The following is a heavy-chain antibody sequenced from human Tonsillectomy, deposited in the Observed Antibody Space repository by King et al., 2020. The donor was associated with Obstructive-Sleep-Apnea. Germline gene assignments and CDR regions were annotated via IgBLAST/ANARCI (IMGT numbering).Heavy chain of an antibody. Sequence: VQLVESGAEVKKPGESLKISCKGSGYSFTSYWIGWVRQMPGKGLEWMGIIYPGDSDTRYSPSFQGQVTISADKSISTAYLQWSSLKASDTDMYYCARRITLTAMVDYFDYWGQGTLVTVSS. CDR2: IYPGDSDT. CDR3: ARRITLTAMVDYFDY. V-gene: IGHV5-51*01. D-gene: IGHD5-18*01. J-gene: IGHJ4*02. CDR1: GYSFTSYW.